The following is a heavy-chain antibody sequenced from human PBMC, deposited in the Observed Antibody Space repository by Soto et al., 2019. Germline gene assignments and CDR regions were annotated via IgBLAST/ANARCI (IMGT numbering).Heavy chain of an antibody. CDR3: ARGTVTISALSYGMDV. V-gene: IGHV4-59*01. J-gene: IGHJ6*02. CDR1: GDSISRYY. Sequence: SETLSLTCTVSGDSISRYYWSWIRQPPGKGLEWLGSVYYSGSTEYTPSLKSRVTISVDTSRNQFSLKVTSVTAADTALYFCARGTVTISALSYGMDVWGQGTTVTVSS. D-gene: IGHD4-17*01. CDR2: VYYSGST.